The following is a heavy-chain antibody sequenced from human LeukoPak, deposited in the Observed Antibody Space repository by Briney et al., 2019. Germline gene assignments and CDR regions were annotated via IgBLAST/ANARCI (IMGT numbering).Heavy chain of an antibody. D-gene: IGHD1-1*01. CDR1: GFTFSNAW. CDR2: IYYSGST. V-gene: IGHV4-39*01. CDR3: ARHPRARAYNWNGFDP. Sequence: NPGGSLRLSCAASGFTFSNAWMGWIRRPPGKGLEWIGSIYYSGSTYYNPSLKSRVTVSVDTSKNQFSLKLSSVTAADTAVYYCARHPRARAYNWNGFDPWGQGTLVTVSS. J-gene: IGHJ5*02.